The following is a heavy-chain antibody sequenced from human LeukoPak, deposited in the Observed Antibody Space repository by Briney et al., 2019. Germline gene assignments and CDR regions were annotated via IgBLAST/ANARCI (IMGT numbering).Heavy chain of an antibody. V-gene: IGHV3-23*01. CDR1: GFTFSTYA. CDR2: ISGSGGST. D-gene: IGHD6-13*01. Sequence: HPGGSLRLSCAASGFTFSTYAMSWVRQAPGKGLEWVSTISGSGGSTYYADSVKGRFTISRDNSKNTLYLQMNSLRAEDTAVYYCAKGPMYSSSWFDAFDIWGQGTMVTVSS. J-gene: IGHJ3*02. CDR3: AKGPMYSSSWFDAFDI.